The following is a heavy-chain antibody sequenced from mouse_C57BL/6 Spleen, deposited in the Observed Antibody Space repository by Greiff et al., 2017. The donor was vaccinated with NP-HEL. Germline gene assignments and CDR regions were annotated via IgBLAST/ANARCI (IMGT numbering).Heavy chain of an antibody. J-gene: IGHJ2*01. V-gene: IGHV1-52*01. CDR3: AREGYYPFDY. Sequence: QVQLQQPGAELVRPGSSVKLSCKASGYTFTSYWMHWVKQRPIQGLEWIGNIDPSDSETHYNQKFKDKATLTVDKSSSTAYMQRSSLTSEDSAVYYCAREGYYPFDYWGQGTTLTVSS. D-gene: IGHD2-3*01. CDR2: IDPSDSET. CDR1: GYTFTSYW.